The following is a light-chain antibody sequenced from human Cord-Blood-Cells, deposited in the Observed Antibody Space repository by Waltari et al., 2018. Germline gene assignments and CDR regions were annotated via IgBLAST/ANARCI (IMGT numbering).Light chain of an antibody. V-gene: IGKV3-11*01. J-gene: IGKJ4*01. CDR2: DAS. CDR3: QQRSNWPLT. Sequence: EIVLTQFPATLSLSLGERATLSCRASKSVSSYLAWYQKKPGQAPRLLIYDASNRATGIPARFSGSGSGTDFTLTISSLEPEDFAVYYCQQRSNWPLTFGGGTKVEIK. CDR1: KSVSSY.